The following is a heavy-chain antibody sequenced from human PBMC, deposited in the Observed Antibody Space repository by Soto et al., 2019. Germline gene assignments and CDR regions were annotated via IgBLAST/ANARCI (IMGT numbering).Heavy chain of an antibody. CDR3: TREYFDWLSSRGFDP. D-gene: IGHD3-9*01. CDR2: IYDGVTT. V-gene: IGHV4-59*11. J-gene: IGHJ5*02. CDR1: GGSISGHF. Sequence: SETLSLTCTVSGGSISGHFWSWIRQPPGKRLEWIGNIYDGVTTNYNPSLKSRVTLSLDTSKRQFSLKLSSVTAADTAMYYCTREYFDWLSSRGFDPWGQGTLVTVSS.